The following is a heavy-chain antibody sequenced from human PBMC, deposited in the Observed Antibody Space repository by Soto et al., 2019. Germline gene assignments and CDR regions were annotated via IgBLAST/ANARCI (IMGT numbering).Heavy chain of an antibody. V-gene: IGHV1-69*01. Sequence: QVQLVQSGAEVKKPGSSVKVSCKASGGTFSSYAISWVRQAPGQGLEWMGGIIPIFGTANDAQKFQGRVTSTADESTPTAYMELSSLRSEDTAVYYCAREGKPAAGVYYYYGMDVWGQGTTVTVSS. J-gene: IGHJ6*02. CDR3: AREGKPAAGVYYYYGMDV. CDR1: GGTFSSYA. D-gene: IGHD6-13*01. CDR2: IIPIFGTA.